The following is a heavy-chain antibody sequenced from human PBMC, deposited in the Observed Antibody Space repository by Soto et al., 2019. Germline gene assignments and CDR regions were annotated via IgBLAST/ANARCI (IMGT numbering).Heavy chain of an antibody. CDR3: TRIPRYSFPTSDPLDN. V-gene: IGHV1-69*08. CDR2: ILPILGSL. CDR1: GGTFNTYT. J-gene: IGHJ4*02. D-gene: IGHD4-4*01. Sequence: QVRLVQSGAEVKKPGSSVTVSCKASGGTFNTYTFSWVRQAPVQGLEWMGSILPILGSLNYAQRFQGRLSITADYSTTTDYMELSSLTSQDTAMYYCTRIPRYSFPTSDPLDNWGQGTLVTVSS.